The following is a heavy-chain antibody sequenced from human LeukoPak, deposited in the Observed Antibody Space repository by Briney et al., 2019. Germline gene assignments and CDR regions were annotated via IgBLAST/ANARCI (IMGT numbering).Heavy chain of an antibody. CDR2: IYYSGST. CDR1: GGSISSYY. Sequence: SETLSLTCTVSGGSISSYYWSWIRQPPGKGLEWIGYIYYSGSTNYNPSLKSRVTISVDTSKNQFSLKLSSVTAADTAVYYWTRAGLDTAMATVWTMDYWGQGTLVTVSS. CDR3: TRAGLDTAMATVWTMDY. D-gene: IGHD5-18*01. V-gene: IGHV4-59*01. J-gene: IGHJ4*02.